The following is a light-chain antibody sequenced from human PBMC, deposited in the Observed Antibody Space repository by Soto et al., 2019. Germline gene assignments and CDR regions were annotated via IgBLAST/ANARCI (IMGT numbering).Light chain of an antibody. CDR2: GAS. CDR3: QQYGSSPGT. J-gene: IGKJ1*01. Sequence: EIVLTQSPGTLSLSPGERATLSCRASQSISSSYLAWYQQKPDQAPWLLIYGASSRATGIPDRFSGSGSGTDFTLTISRLEPEDFAVYYCQQYGSSPGTFGQGTKVEIK. CDR1: QSISSSY. V-gene: IGKV3-20*01.